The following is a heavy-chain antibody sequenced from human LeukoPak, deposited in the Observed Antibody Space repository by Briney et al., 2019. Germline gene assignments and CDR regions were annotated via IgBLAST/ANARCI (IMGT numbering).Heavy chain of an antibody. J-gene: IGHJ4*02. V-gene: IGHV3-21*01. D-gene: IGHD6-13*01. CDR2: TSSSSSYI. CDR1: GFTFSSYS. Sequence: GGSLRLSCAASGFTFSSYSMNWVRQAPGKGLEWVSSTSSSSSYIYYADSVKGRFTISRDNAKNSLYLQMNSLRAEDTAVYYCARGESSSWYYGYWGQGTLVTVSS. CDR3: ARGESSSWYYGY.